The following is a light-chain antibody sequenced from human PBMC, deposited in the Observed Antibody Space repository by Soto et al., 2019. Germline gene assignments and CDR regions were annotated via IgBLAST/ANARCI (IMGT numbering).Light chain of an antibody. CDR2: GAS. V-gene: IGKV3-20*01. CDR3: QQYGSSPST. J-gene: IGKJ5*01. CDR1: QSVSSSY. Sequence: EIVLTQSPVTLSLSPGERATLSCRASQSVSSSYLAWYQQKPGQAPRLLIYGASSRATGIPDRFSGSGSGTDFTLTIIRLEPEDFAVYYCQQYGSSPSTFGQGTRLVIK.